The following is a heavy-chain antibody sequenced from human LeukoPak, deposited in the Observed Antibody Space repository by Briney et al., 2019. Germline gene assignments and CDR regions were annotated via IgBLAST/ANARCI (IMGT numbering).Heavy chain of an antibody. V-gene: IGHV4-59*11. D-gene: IGHD4-17*01. CDR2: ISYIGST. CDR3: ARDLVTVTKGFDI. CDR1: ADSFSSHY. Sequence: SETLSLTCAVSADSFSSHYWTWIRQPPGKGLEWIGCISYIGSTNYNPSLKSRVTISIDTSKNQFSLKLSSVTAADTAVYYCARDLVTVTKGFDIWGQGTMVSVSS. J-gene: IGHJ3*02.